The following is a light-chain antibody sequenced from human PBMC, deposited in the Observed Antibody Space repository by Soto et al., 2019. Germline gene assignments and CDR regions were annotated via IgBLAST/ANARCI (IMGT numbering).Light chain of an antibody. CDR2: GAS. Sequence: EIVLTQSPGTLSLYPGERATLSCRASQTVSSSYLAWYQQEPGQAPRLLIYGASSRATGIPDRFSGSGSGTDFTLTISRLEPEDSAVYYCQQYGNSPWTFGQGTKVDI. CDR1: QTVSSSY. J-gene: IGKJ1*01. CDR3: QQYGNSPWT. V-gene: IGKV3-20*01.